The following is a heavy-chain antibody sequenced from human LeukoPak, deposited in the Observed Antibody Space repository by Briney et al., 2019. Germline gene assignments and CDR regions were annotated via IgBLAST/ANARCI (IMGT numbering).Heavy chain of an antibody. CDR1: GEPLSGYY. D-gene: IGHD5-12*01. V-gene: IGHV4-34*01. Sequence: PSETLTLTCGVYGEPLSGYYWTWIRQPPGKGLEWIGDINHRGSGTYNPSLKSRLTISADTSKNQFSLRLISVTAADTAVYYCARVDIVTTNFFDPWGQGALVSVSS. CDR3: ARVDIVTTNFFDP. J-gene: IGHJ5*02. CDR2: INHRGSG.